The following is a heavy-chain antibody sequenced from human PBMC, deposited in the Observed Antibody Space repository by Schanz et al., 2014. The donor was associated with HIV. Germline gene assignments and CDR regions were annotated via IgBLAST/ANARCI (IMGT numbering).Heavy chain of an antibody. J-gene: IGHJ4*02. CDR3: AKKRTGIKAPFDN. D-gene: IGHD7-27*01. V-gene: IGHV3-74*01. CDR1: GFTFSDHW. CDR2: IGGTNT. Sequence: EVQLVESGGGLVQPGGSLRLSCAASGFTFSDHWLHWVRQAPGKGLEWVSTIGGTNTHYAESVEGRFTVSRDNSKDTLFLQMNSLRVDDTAVYYCAKKRTGIKAPFDNWGQGTLVTVSS.